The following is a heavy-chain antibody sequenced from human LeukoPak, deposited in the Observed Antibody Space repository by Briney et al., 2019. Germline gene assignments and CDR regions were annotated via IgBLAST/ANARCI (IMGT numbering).Heavy chain of an antibody. D-gene: IGHD1-26*01. CDR2: IYYSGST. Sequence: SETLSLTCTVSGGSISSGGYSWSWIRQHPGKGLEWIGYIYYSGSTYYNPSLKSRVTISVDTSKNQFSLKLSSVTAADTAVYYCAREVRKLSGLFDPWGQGTLVTVSS. V-gene: IGHV4-31*03. CDR3: AREVRKLSGLFDP. J-gene: IGHJ5*02. CDR1: GGSISSGGYS.